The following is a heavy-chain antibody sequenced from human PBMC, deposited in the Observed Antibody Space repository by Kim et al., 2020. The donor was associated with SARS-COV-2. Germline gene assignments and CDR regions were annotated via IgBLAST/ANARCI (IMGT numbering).Heavy chain of an antibody. J-gene: IGHJ5*02. D-gene: IGHD2-15*01. V-gene: IGHV3-66*01. Sequence: YADSVKGRFTISRDNSKNTLYLQMNSLRAEDTAVYYCARDVSGGPNWFDPWGQGTLVTVSS. CDR3: ARDVSGGPNWFDP.